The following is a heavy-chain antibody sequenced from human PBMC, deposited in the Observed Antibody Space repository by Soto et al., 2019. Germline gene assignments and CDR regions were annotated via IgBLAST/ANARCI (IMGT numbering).Heavy chain of an antibody. D-gene: IGHD2-15*01. CDR3: ARGGRGHHCSGGSCFFDI. J-gene: IGHJ3*02. CDR1: GYTFTSYG. CDR2: ISAYNGNT. Sequence: QVQLVQSGAEVKKPGASVKVSYKASGYTFTSYGISWVRQAPGQGLEWMGWISAYNGNTNYAQKLQGRVTMTTDTSTSTAYMELRSLRSDDTAVYYCARGGRGHHCSGGSCFFDIWGQGAMVTVSS. V-gene: IGHV1-18*01.